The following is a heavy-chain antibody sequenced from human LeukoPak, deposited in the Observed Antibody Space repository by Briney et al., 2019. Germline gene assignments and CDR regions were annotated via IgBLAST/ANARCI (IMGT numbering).Heavy chain of an antibody. CDR2: ISSSSSTI. J-gene: IGHJ4*02. CDR1: GFTFSSYS. V-gene: IGHV3-48*04. D-gene: IGHD3-10*01. Sequence: GGSLRLSCAASGFTFSSYSMNWVRQAPGKWLEWVSYISSSSSTIYYADSVKGRFTISRDNAKNSLYLQMNSLRAEDTAVYYCARDLGTMVRGVRPKDYWGQGTLVTVSS. CDR3: ARDLGTMVRGVRPKDY.